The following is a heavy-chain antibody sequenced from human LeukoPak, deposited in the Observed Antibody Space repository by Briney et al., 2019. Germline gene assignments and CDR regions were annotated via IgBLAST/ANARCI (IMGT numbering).Heavy chain of an antibody. CDR3: AKGVAAAASAEYFQH. V-gene: IGHV3-23*01. Sequence: SGGSLRLSCAASGFTFSSYAMSWVRQAPGKGLEWGSAISGSGGSTYYADSVKGRFTISRDNSKNTLYLQMNSLRAEDTAVYYCAKGVAAAASAEYFQHWGQGTLVTVSS. CDR2: ISGSGGST. J-gene: IGHJ1*01. CDR1: GFTFSSYA. D-gene: IGHD6-13*01.